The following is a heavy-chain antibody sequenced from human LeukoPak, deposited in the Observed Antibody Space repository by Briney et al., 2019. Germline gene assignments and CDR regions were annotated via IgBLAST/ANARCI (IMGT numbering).Heavy chain of an antibody. CDR1: GYTFTGYY. CDR3: ARDHRRYCSGGSCYGY. D-gene: IGHD2-15*01. V-gene: IGHV1-2*02. CDR2: INPNSGGT. J-gene: IGHJ4*02. Sequence: ASVKVSCKASGYTFTGYYMHWVRQAPGQGLEWMGWINPNSGGTNYAQKFQGRVTMTRDTSISTAYMELSRLRADDTAWYYCARDHRRYCSGGSCYGYWGQGTLVTVSS.